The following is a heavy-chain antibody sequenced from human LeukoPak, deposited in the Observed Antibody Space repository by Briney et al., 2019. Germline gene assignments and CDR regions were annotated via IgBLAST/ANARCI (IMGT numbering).Heavy chain of an antibody. V-gene: IGHV4-4*07. CDR3: ARGLMYYYDSSGYYPFDY. Sequence: SETLSLTCTVSGGSISSYYWSWIRQPAGKGLEWIGRIYTSGSTNYNPSLKSRVTMSVDASKNQFSLKLSSVTAADTAVYYCARGLMYYYDSSGYYPFDYWGQGTLVTVSS. J-gene: IGHJ4*02. D-gene: IGHD3-22*01. CDR2: IYTSGST. CDR1: GGSISSYY.